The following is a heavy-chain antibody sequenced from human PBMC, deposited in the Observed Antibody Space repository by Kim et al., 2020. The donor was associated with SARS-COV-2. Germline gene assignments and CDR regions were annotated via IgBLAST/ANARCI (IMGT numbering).Heavy chain of an antibody. Sequence: GESLKISCKGSGYSFTSYWIGWVRQMPGKGLEWMGIIYPGDSDTRYSPSFQGQVTISADKSISTAYLQWSSLKASDTAMYYCARAPPTAGFGELLFWFDLWGQGTLVTVSS. D-gene: IGHD3-10*01. CDR3: ARAPPTAGFGELLFWFDL. CDR1: GYSFTSYW. CDR2: IYPGDSDT. J-gene: IGHJ5*02. V-gene: IGHV5-51*01.